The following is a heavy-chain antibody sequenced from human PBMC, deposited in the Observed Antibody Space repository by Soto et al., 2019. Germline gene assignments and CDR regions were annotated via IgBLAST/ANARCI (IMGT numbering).Heavy chain of an antibody. D-gene: IGHD4-17*01. CDR2: IRSKANSYAT. Sequence: EVQLVESGGGLVQPGGSLKLSCAASGFTFSGSAMHWVRQASGKGLEWVGRIRSKANSYATAYAASVKGRFTISRDDSRNTEYLILNSGRAVDRAVYDCASHGYGGVWYFGLWGRGTLVTVSS. J-gene: IGHJ2*01. CDR1: GFTFSGSA. V-gene: IGHV3-73*02. CDR3: ASHGYGGVWYFGL.